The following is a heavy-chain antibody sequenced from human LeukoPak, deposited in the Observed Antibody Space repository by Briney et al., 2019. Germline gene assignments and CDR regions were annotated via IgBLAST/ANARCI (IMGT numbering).Heavy chain of an antibody. J-gene: IGHJ5*02. D-gene: IGHD3-3*01. CDR3: ARVYNRGSGYENWFDP. Sequence: SETLSLTCTVSGGSVSSGSYYWSWIRQPPGKGLEWIGYIYYSGSTNYNPSLKSRVTISVDTSKNQFFLKLSSVTAADTAVYYCARVYNRGSGYENWFDPWGQGTLVTVSS. V-gene: IGHV4-61*01. CDR1: GGSVSSGSYY. CDR2: IYYSGST.